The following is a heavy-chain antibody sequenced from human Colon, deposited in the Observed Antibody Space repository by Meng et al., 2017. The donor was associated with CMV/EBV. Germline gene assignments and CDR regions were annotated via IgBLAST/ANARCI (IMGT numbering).Heavy chain of an antibody. J-gene: IGHJ4*02. CDR1: GGSVSQYY. CDR2: ITQSGTT. Sequence: EQRYQVGAGLLQPSDILSLTCSVYGGSVSQYYWSWIRQSPGQGLEWIGEITQSGTTNYHPSLKSRVIISIDTYNNQFSVKLTAVTVADTAVYYCAGGSSQAWELLHYWGQGSLVTVSS. CDR3: AGGSSQAWELLHY. D-gene: IGHD1-26*01. V-gene: IGHV4-34*01.